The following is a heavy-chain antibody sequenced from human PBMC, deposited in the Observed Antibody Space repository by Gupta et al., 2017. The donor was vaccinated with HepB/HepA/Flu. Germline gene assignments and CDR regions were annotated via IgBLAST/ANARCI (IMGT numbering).Heavy chain of an antibody. D-gene: IGHD1-26*01. J-gene: IGHJ3*02. Sequence: EEQLVESGGGLGQPGGSLRLSCAASGFSSSAYGMTWVRQAPGKGLEWVSYISSTGRTIYYADSVKGRFTISRDNGRNSLYLQMNSLRAEDTAIYFCVRDMWGVLGAFEIWGQGTSVTVSA. CDR2: ISSTGRTI. CDR3: VRDMWGVLGAFEI. CDR1: GFSSSAYG. V-gene: IGHV3-48*03.